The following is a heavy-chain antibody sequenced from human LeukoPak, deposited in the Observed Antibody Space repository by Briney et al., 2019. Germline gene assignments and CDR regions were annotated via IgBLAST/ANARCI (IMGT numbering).Heavy chain of an antibody. CDR2: IYYSGST. Sequence: SETLSLTCTVSGGSISSYYWSWIRQPPGKGLEWIGYIYYSGSTNYNPSLKSRVTISVDTSKNQFSLKLSSVTAADTAVYYCARDQGQLPYYYYYMDVWGKGTTVTVSS. D-gene: IGHD6-6*01. V-gene: IGHV4-59*01. J-gene: IGHJ6*03. CDR3: ARDQGQLPYYYYYMDV. CDR1: GGSISSYY.